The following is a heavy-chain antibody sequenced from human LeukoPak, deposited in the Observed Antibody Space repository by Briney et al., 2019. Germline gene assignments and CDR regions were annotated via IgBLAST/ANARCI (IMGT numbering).Heavy chain of an antibody. V-gene: IGHV3-48*03. CDR1: GFTFSSYE. J-gene: IGHJ4*02. D-gene: IGHD5-12*01. Sequence: GGSLRLSCAASGFTFSSYEMNWVRQAPGKGLEWVSYISSSGSTIYYAGSVKGRFTISRDNAKNSLYLQMNSLRAEDTAVYYCARVGGYEVFDYWGQGTLVTVSS. CDR3: ARVGGYEVFDY. CDR2: ISSSGSTI.